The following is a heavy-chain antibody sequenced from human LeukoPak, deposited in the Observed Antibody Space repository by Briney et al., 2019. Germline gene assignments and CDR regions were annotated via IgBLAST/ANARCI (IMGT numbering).Heavy chain of an antibody. CDR3: ASPAGYSYGLDY. V-gene: IGHV1-69*13. J-gene: IGHJ4*02. CDR1: GGTFSSYA. D-gene: IGHD5-18*01. Sequence: ASVTVSCTASGGTFSSYAISWVRQAPGQGLEWMGGIIPIFGTANYAQKFQGRVTITADESTSTAYMELSSLRSEDTAVYYCASPAGYSYGLDYWGQGTLVTVSS. CDR2: IIPIFGTA.